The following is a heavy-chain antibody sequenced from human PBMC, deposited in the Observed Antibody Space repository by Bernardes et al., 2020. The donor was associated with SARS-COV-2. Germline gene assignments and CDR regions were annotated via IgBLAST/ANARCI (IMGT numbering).Heavy chain of an antibody. Sequence: ASVKVSCKGSGYTFSAFYMHWVRQAPGQGLEWMGWINCNSGGTNYAQNFQGRVTMTRDTTISTAYLELSGLKSGDTALYYCARVFTRTRSYDYYGMDLWGQGTTVTVSS. J-gene: IGHJ6*02. D-gene: IGHD3-10*02. CDR3: ARVFTRTRSYDYYGMDL. CDR2: INCNSGGT. V-gene: IGHV1-2*02. CDR1: GYTFSAFY.